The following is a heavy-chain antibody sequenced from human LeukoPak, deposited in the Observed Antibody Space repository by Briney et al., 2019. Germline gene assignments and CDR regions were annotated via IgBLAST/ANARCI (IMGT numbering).Heavy chain of an antibody. Sequence: PGRSLRLSCAASGFTFSSYGMHWVRQAPGKGLEWVALIWYDGSNKNYADSVKGRFTIPRDNSKNTLFLQMNSLRAEDTAVYYCAREASDAFDIWGQGTMVTVSS. CDR2: IWYDGSNK. CDR3: AREASDAFDI. V-gene: IGHV3-33*08. CDR1: GFTFSSYG. J-gene: IGHJ3*02.